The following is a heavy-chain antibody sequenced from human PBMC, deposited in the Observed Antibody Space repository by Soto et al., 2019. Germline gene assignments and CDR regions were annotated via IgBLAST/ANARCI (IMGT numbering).Heavy chain of an antibody. CDR2: ISYDGSNK. CDR1: GFTFSSYG. J-gene: IGHJ4*02. Sequence: GGSLRLSCAASGFTFSSYGMHWVRQAPGKGLEWVAVISYDGSNKYYADSVKGRFTISRDNSKNTLHLQMNSLRAEDTAVYYCALRKTGSYFDYWGQGTLVTVSS. CDR3: ALRKTGSYFDY. D-gene: IGHD1-26*01. V-gene: IGHV3-30*03.